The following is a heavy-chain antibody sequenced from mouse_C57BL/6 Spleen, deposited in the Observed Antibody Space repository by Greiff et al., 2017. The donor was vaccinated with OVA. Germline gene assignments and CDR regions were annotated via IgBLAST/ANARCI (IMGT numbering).Heavy chain of an antibody. CDR2: IYWDDDK. V-gene: IGHV8-12*01. Sequence: QVTLKECGPGILQSSQTLSLTCSFSGFSLSTSGMGVSWIRQPSGKGLEWLAHIYWDDDKRYNPSLKSRLTISKDTSRNQVFLKITSVDTADTATYYCARRADVVARDWYFDVWGTGTTVTVSS. D-gene: IGHD1-1*01. CDR3: ARRADVVARDWYFDV. CDR1: GFSLSTSGMG. J-gene: IGHJ1*03.